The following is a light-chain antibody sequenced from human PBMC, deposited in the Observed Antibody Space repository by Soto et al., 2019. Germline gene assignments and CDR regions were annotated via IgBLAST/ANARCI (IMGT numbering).Light chain of an antibody. CDR3: QQYNNWPKIT. Sequence: EIVLTQSPGTLSLSPWERATLSCRASQSVNTKYLAWYQQKPGQAPRLLIYGTSTRATGIPARSSGSGSGTEFTLTISSLQSEDFALYYCQQYNNWPKITFGQGTRLEI. V-gene: IGKV3-15*01. J-gene: IGKJ5*01. CDR1: QSVNTK. CDR2: GTS.